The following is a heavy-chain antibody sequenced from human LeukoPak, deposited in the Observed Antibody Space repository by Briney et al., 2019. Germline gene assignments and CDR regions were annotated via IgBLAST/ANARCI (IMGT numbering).Heavy chain of an antibody. V-gene: IGHV4-61*02. J-gene: IGHJ4*02. CDR3: ARSLLGRVPDY. CDR1: GGSISSGSYY. Sequence: PSETLSLTCTVSGGSISSGSYYWSWIRQPAGKGLDWIGRIYTTGSTNYNPSLKSRVTISVDTSKNQFSLKLSSVTAADTAVYYCARSLLGRVPDYWGQGTLVTVSS. CDR2: IYTTGST. D-gene: IGHD6-6*01.